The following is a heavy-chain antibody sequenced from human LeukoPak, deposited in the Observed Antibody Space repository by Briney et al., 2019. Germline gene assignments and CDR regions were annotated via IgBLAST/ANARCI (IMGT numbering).Heavy chain of an antibody. CDR1: GYTFTSYG. CDR3: ARDEYSSSWYGPRGWFDP. J-gene: IGHJ5*02. Sequence: ASVKVSCKASGYTFTSYGISWVRQTPGQGLEWMGWISAYNGNTNYAQKLQGRVTMTTDTSTSTAYMELSSLRSDDTAVYYCARDEYSSSWYGPRGWFDPWGQGTLVTVSS. CDR2: ISAYNGNT. V-gene: IGHV1-18*01. D-gene: IGHD6-13*01.